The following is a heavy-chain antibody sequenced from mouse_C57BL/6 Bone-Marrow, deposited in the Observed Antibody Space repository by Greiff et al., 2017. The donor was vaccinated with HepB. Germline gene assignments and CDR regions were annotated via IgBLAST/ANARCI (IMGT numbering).Heavy chain of an antibody. CDR3: ARKTMVTTGHFDY. D-gene: IGHD2-2*01. CDR2: INPNNGGT. Sequence: EVQLQQSGPELVKPGASVKISCKASGYTLTDYYMNWVKQSHGKSLEWIGDINPNNGGTSYNQKFKGKATLTVDKSSSTAYMELRSLTSEDSAVYYCARKTMVTTGHFDYWGQGTTLTVSS. V-gene: IGHV1-26*01. CDR1: GYTLTDYY. J-gene: IGHJ2*01.